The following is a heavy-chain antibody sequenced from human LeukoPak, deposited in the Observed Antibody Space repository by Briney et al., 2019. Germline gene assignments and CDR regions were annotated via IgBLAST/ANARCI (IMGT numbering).Heavy chain of an antibody. V-gene: IGHV3-64*01. CDR3: ARRAYYYYYMDV. J-gene: IGHJ6*03. CDR2: ISSNGGST. CDR1: GFTFSSYA. Sequence: GGSLRLSCAASGFTFSSYAMLWVRQAPGKGLEYVSAISSNGGSTYYANSVKGRFTISRDNSKNTLYLQMGSLRAEDMAVYYCARRAYYYYYMDVWGKGTTVTVSS.